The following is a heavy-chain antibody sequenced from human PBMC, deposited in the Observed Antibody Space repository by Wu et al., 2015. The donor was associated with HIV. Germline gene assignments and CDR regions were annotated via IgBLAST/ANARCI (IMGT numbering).Heavy chain of an antibody. Sequence: QVQLVQSGSEVKKSGASVKVSCKASGGSFSTDVVNWVRQAPGQGLEWMGKIIPVFGTTKYSHKFQGRVTITADESTTTAFMELSRLTSDDTAVYYCARPFSGYAYDLFDIWGQGTVVSVSS. J-gene: IGHJ3*02. CDR1: GGSFSTDV. CDR2: IIPVFGTT. V-gene: IGHV1-69*18. CDR3: ARPFSGYAYDLFDI. D-gene: IGHD5-12*01.